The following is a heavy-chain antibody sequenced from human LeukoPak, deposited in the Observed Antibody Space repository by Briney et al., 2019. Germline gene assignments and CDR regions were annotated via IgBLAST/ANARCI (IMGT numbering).Heavy chain of an antibody. CDR1: GYTFTSYG. J-gene: IGHJ4*02. D-gene: IGHD3-10*01. Sequence: GAXVKVSCKASGYTFTSYGISWGGQAPGQGVEGMGWIITYSGKTNYAQKFQGRVTLTTDTSTSTVYMDLRSLRPDDTAVYYCARGRGRTMIRGVNDYWGQGTLVTVSS. CDR3: ARGRGRTMIRGVNDY. V-gene: IGHV1-18*01. CDR2: IITYSGKT.